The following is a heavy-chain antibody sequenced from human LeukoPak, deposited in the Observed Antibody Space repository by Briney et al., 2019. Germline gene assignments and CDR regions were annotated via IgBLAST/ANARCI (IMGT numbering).Heavy chain of an antibody. Sequence: SETLSLTCTVSGGSISSGSYYWSWIRQPAGKGLEWIGHIYTSGSTNYNPSLKSRVTISLDTSKNQFSLKLSSVTAADTAVYYCAKRHSNYGWFDPWGQGTLVTVSS. CDR2: IYTSGST. V-gene: IGHV4-61*09. CDR3: AKRHSNYGWFDP. D-gene: IGHD4/OR15-4a*01. J-gene: IGHJ5*02. CDR1: GGSISSGSYY.